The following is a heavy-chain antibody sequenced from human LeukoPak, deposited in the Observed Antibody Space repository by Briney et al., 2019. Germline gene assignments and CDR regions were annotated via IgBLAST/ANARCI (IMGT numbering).Heavy chain of an antibody. V-gene: IGHV4-39*07. Sequence: PSETLSLTCTVSGGSISSSSYYWGWIRQPPGKGLEWIGSIYYSGSTYYNPSLKSRVTISVDTSKNQFSLRLSSVTAADTAVYYCARGGELLNYLGQGTLVTVSS. J-gene: IGHJ4*02. CDR3: ARGGELLNY. CDR2: IYYSGST. CDR1: GGSISSSSYY. D-gene: IGHD1-7*01.